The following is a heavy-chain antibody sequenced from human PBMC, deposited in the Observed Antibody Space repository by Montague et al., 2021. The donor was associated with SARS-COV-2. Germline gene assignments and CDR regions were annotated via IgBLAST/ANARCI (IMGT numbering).Heavy chain of an antibody. CDR1: RLPFNGYA. J-gene: IGHJ4*01. CDR2: ISHDESNH. CDR3: AREGYRSGSFYIDY. Sequence: SLRLSCAASRLPFNGYAMHWVRQAPGKGLEWLTFISHDESNHRYADSVKGRFTISSDNPKNTLYLQMDSLRPEDTAVYYCAREGYRSGSFYIDYWGQGTLVTVSS. D-gene: IGHD1-26*01. V-gene: IGHV3-30*04.